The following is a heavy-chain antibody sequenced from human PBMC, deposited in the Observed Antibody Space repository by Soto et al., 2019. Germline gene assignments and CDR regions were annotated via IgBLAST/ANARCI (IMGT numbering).Heavy chain of an antibody. CDR1: GFSFSTSE. D-gene: IGHD3-16*01. CDR2: ISKSSVTT. V-gene: IGHV3-48*03. Sequence: EVQLVESGGGLVQPGGSLRLSCAASGFSFSTSEMNWVRQAPGKGLEWISYISKSSVTTHYADSVKGRFTISRDNANNSLFLEMNSLRVEDTALYYCAPPKFGSFNIAAFEIWGQGTMVTVSS. CDR3: APPKFGSFNIAAFEI. J-gene: IGHJ3*02.